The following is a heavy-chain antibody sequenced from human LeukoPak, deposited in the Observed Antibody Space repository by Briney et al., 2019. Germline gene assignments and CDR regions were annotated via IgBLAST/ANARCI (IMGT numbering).Heavy chain of an antibody. CDR1: GYSFTSYW. CDR3: ARLGVVVPAARGWTGWFDP. Sequence: GESLKISCKGSGYSFTSYWIGWVRQMPGKGLEWMGIIYPGDSDTRYSPSFQGQVTISADKSISTAYLQWSSLKASDTAMYYCARLGVVVPAARGWTGWFDPWGQGTLVTVSS. V-gene: IGHV5-51*01. CDR2: IYPGDSDT. J-gene: IGHJ5*02. D-gene: IGHD2-2*01.